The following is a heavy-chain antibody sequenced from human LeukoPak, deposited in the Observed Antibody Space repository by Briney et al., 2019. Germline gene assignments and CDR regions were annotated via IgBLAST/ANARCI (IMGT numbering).Heavy chain of an antibody. CDR2: INAGSGDA. CDR3: GKSAPSGFDP. V-gene: IGHV1-3*01. CDR1: GYTFTTYA. Sequence: ASVKVSCKASGYTFTTYAIHWVRQAPGRSLEWMGRINAGSGDAKYSQNFHDRITITRDTSASTVYMELTSLRSEDTAVYYCGKSAPSGFDPWGQGTLVTVSS. J-gene: IGHJ5*02.